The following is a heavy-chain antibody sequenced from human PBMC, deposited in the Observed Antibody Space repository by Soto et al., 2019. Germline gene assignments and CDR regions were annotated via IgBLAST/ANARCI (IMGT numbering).Heavy chain of an antibody. Sequence: QVQLVESGGGVVQPGRSLRLSCAASGFTFSSYGMHWVRQAPGKGLEWVAVISYDGRNKYYADSVKGRFTISRDNSKNPRYLLMNTPRAEDAAVYCCAKAILGVSIVYSGQGPLVTVSS. CDR2: ISYDGRNK. CDR1: GFTFSSYG. J-gene: IGHJ4*02. D-gene: IGHD1-26*01. CDR3: AKAILGVSIVY. V-gene: IGHV3-30*18.